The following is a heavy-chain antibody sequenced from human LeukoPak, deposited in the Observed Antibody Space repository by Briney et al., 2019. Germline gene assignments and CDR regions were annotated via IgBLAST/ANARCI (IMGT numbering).Heavy chain of an antibody. CDR2: INPNSGGT. V-gene: IGHV1-2*02. CDR1: GYTFTGYY. D-gene: IGHD4-4*01. CDR3: ARVPTVTNGVGYYYYGMDG. J-gene: IGHJ6*02. Sequence: ASVKVTCQASGYTFTGYYMHWVRQAPGQGLEWMGWINPNSGGTNYAQKFQGRVIRTRETSISKAYMEVSRLRSDDAAVYYCARVPTVTNGVGYYYYGMDGWGQGTTVTVSS.